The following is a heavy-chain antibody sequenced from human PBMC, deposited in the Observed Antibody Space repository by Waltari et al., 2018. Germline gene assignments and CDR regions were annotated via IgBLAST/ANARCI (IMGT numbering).Heavy chain of an antibody. CDR1: GGSISSSSYY. CDR3: ARAFITIFGVVIIPKNWFDP. J-gene: IGHJ5*02. CDR2: IYYSGST. D-gene: IGHD3-3*01. Sequence: QLQLQESGPGLVKPSETLSLTCTVSGGSISSSSYYWGWIRKPPGKGLEWIGSIYYSGSTYYNPSLKSRVTISVDTSKNQFSLKLSSVTAADTAVYYCARAFITIFGVVIIPKNWFDPWGQGTLVTVSS. V-gene: IGHV4-39*07.